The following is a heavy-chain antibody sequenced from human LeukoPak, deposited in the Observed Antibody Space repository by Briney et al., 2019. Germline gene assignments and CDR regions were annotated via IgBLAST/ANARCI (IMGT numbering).Heavy chain of an antibody. Sequence: PGGSLRLSCAASGFTFSGYYMSWIRQAPGKGLEWVSAISGSGGSTYYADSVKGRFTISRDNSKNTLYLQMNSLRAEDTAVYYCAKLSSGDGYWGQGTLVTVSS. J-gene: IGHJ4*02. D-gene: IGHD4-17*01. CDR2: ISGSGGST. CDR1: GFTFSGYY. CDR3: AKLSSGDGY. V-gene: IGHV3-23*01.